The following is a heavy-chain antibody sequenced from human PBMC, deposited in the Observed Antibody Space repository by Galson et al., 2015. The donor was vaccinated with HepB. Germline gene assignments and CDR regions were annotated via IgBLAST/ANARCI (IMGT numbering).Heavy chain of an antibody. D-gene: IGHD3-9*01. CDR2: ISWDGGST. Sequence: SLRLSCAASGFTFDDYTMHWVRQAPGKGLEWVSLISWDGGSTYYADSVKGRFTISRDNSKNSLYLQMNSLRTEDTALYYCAKADNPYYDILTGYAPDAFDIWGQGTMVTVSS. CDR1: GFTFDDYT. J-gene: IGHJ3*02. CDR3: AKADNPYYDILTGYAPDAFDI. V-gene: IGHV3-43*01.